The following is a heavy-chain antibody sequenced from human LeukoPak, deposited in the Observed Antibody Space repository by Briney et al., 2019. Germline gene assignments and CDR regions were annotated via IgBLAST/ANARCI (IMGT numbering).Heavy chain of an antibody. CDR2: IFPGDSDT. Sequence: GESLKISCKGSGYSFTTFWIGWVRQMPGKGLEWMGIIFPGDSDTRYSPSFQGQVTISADKSISTAYLQWSSLKASDTAIYYCARVLFTGRAFDIWGQGTMVTVSS. J-gene: IGHJ3*02. V-gene: IGHV5-51*01. CDR1: GYSFTTFW. CDR3: ARVLFTGRAFDI. D-gene: IGHD3-16*01.